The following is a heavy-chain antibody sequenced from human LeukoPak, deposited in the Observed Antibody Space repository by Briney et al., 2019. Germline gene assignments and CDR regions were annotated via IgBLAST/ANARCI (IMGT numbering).Heavy chain of an antibody. CDR1: GYTFTAYF. D-gene: IGHD6-13*01. J-gene: IGHJ4*02. V-gene: IGHV1-2*02. CDR3: ATDLEASSSCDY. Sequence: ASVKVSCKASGYTFTAYFMHWVRRAPGQGLEWMGWIHPNSGGTNFAQKFQGRVTMTRDTSTSTAYMELSSLKSDDTAVYYCATDLEASSSCDYWGQGTLVTVSS. CDR2: IHPNSGGT.